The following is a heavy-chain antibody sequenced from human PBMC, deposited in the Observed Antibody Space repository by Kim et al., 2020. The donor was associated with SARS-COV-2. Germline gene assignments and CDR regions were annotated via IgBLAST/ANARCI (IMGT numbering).Heavy chain of an antibody. D-gene: IGHD6-19*01. CDR3: ARLYSSGWLNWYFDL. J-gene: IGHJ2*01. Sequence: PSLKSPVTISVDTSKNQFSLKLSSVTAADTAVYYCARLYSSGWLNWYFDLWGRGTLVTVSS. V-gene: IGHV4-4*09.